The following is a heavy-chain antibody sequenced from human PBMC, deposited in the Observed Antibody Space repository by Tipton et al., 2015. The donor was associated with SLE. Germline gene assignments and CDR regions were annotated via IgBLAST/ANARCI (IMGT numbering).Heavy chain of an antibody. CDR2: INGAGSST. CDR1: GSTFSSDW. D-gene: IGHD4-17*01. J-gene: IGHJ3*02. CDR3: AREDVLRFFYDAFDI. V-gene: IGHV3-74*01. Sequence: GSLRLSCEASGSTFSSDWMHWVRQSPGKGLVWVARINGAGSSTTYADSVKGRFTISRDNAKNTLYLQMNSLRAEDTAVYYCAREDVLRFFYDAFDIWGQGTMVTVSS.